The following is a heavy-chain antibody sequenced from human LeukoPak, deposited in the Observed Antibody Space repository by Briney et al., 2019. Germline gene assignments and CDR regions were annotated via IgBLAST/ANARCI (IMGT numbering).Heavy chain of an antibody. D-gene: IGHD1-26*01. Sequence: GESLRLSCAASGFTFSSYGMHWVRQAPGKGLEWVSYISSSGTIYYADSVKGRFTISRDNAKNSLYLQMNSLRAEDTAVYYCARWGVGDYWGQGTLVTVSS. CDR1: GFTFSSYG. CDR3: ARWGVGDY. CDR2: ISSSGTI. V-gene: IGHV3-48*04. J-gene: IGHJ4*02.